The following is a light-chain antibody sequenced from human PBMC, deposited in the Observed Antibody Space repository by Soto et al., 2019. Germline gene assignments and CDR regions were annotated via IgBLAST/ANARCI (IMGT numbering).Light chain of an antibody. CDR1: QSLVYSANNKNY. J-gene: IGKJ1*01. CDR2: WAS. Sequence: DIVMTQSPDSLAVSLGERATINCKSSQSLVYSANNKNYLAWYQQKPGQPPKLLIYWASVRESGVPDRFSGSGSGTDFTLTISILQAEDVAVYYCQQYVATLGTFGQGTKVEVK. V-gene: IGKV4-1*01. CDR3: QQYVATLGT.